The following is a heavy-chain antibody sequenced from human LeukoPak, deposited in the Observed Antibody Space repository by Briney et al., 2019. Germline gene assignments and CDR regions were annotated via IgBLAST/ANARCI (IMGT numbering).Heavy chain of an antibody. J-gene: IGHJ3*02. V-gene: IGHV3-7*03. CDR3: ARVAGEASGYHPFDI. CDR2: IKQDASET. CDR1: GFIIFKSW. D-gene: IGHD3-22*01. Sequence: GGSLRLSCAASGFIIFKSWMTWVRQAPGKGLEWVAIIKQDASETYYGDSVKGRFTISRDNAKNSIYLHMRSLRVEDTAVYYCARVAGEASGYHPFDIWGKGKMVTASS.